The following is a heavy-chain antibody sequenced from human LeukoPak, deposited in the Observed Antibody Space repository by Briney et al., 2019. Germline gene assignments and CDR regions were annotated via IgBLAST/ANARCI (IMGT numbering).Heavy chain of an antibody. Sequence: GASVKVSCKASGYTFTGYYMHWVRQAPGQGLEWMGWINPNSGGTNYAQKFQGRVTMTRDTSISTAYMELSRLRSDDTAVYYCARDSMTTVRGVTFLMWGYWGQGTLVTVSS. CDR3: ARDSMTTVRGVTFLMWGY. D-gene: IGHD3-10*01. J-gene: IGHJ4*02. CDR1: GYTFTGYY. V-gene: IGHV1-2*02. CDR2: INPNSGGT.